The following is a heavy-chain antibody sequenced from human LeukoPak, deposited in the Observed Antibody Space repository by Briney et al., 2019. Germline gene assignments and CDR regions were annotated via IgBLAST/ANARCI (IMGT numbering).Heavy chain of an antibody. CDR1: GYTFTGYY. D-gene: IGHD3-10*01. J-gene: IGHJ4*02. CDR2: INPNSGGT. V-gene: IGHV1-2*02. CDR3: ATTMVRGAFLFDR. Sequence: ASVKVSCKASGYTFTGYYMHWVRQAPGQGLEWMGWINPNSGGTNYAQKFQGRVTMTRDTSISTAYMELSRLRSDDTAVYYCATTMVRGAFLFDRWGQGTLVTVSS.